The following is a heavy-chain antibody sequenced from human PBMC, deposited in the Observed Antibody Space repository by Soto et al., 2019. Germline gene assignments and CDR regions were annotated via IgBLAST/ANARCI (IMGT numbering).Heavy chain of an antibody. D-gene: IGHD3-16*02. CDR2: IIPILGIA. J-gene: IGHJ4*02. CDR3: ATTSRLHLGELSSPLFDY. V-gene: IGHV1-69*02. Sequence: SVKVSCKASGGTFSSYTISWVRQAPGQGLEWMGRIIPILGIANYAQKFQGRVTITADKSTSTAYMELSSLRSEDTAVYYCATTSRLHLGELSSPLFDYWGQGTLVTGSS. CDR1: GGTFSSYT.